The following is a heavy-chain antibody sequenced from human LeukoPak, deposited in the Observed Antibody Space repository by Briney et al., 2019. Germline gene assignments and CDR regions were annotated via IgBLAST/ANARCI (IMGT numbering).Heavy chain of an antibody. D-gene: IGHD6-19*01. CDR1: GGSISSNTYY. CDR3: ARHRDNSRVAVAY. CDR2: ISSSGTT. Sequence: SGTLSLPCPGSGGSISSNTYYWARIRQPPGKGLEWSGTISSSGTTYYNPSLKSRVTISLDTSKNQFSLKLSSVTATDTSVYYCARHRDNSRVAVAYWGQGSLVTVSS. V-gene: IGHV4-39*01. J-gene: IGHJ4*02.